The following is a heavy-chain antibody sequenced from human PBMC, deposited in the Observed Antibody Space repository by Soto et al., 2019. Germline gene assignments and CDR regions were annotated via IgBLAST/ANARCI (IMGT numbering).Heavy chain of an antibody. CDR3: ARGRAAVLLPVFDAFVT. D-gene: IGHD3-10*01. Sequence: QVQLVQSGAEVKKPGASVKVSCKASGYTFTSYYMHWVRQAPGQGLEWMGIINPSGGSTSYAQESQGSVTVPGDTSTSTDHSELSSLGSEATAVYCCARGRAAVLLPVFDAFVTWGQGTMVTVSS. CDR2: INPSGGST. CDR1: GYTFTSYY. V-gene: IGHV1-46*01. J-gene: IGHJ3*02.